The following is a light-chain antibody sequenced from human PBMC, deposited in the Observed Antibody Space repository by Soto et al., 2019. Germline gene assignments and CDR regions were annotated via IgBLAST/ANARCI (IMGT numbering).Light chain of an antibody. Sequence: QSALPQPASVSGSPGQSITISCTGTSSDVGGYNSVSWYQQHPGKAPKLMIYDVSNRPSGVSNRFSGSKSGNTASLTVFGLQAEDESDYYFSSYTSSSPYVFGTGTKLTVL. CDR3: SSYTSSSPYV. J-gene: IGLJ1*01. CDR1: SSDVGGYNS. V-gene: IGLV2-14*01. CDR2: DVS.